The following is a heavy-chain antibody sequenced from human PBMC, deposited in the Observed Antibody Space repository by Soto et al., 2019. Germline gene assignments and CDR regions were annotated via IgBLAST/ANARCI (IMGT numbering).Heavy chain of an antibody. CDR1: GFTFSSYR. CDR3: ARVVAAAYPDY. V-gene: IGHV3-7*03. Sequence: EVQLVESGGGLVQPGGSLRLSCAASGFTFSSYRMSWVRQAPGKGLEWVANIKQDGSEKYYVDSVKGRFTISRDNAKNSLYLQMNSLRAEDTAVYYCARVVAAAYPDYWGQGTLVTVSS. D-gene: IGHD6-13*01. CDR2: IKQDGSEK. J-gene: IGHJ4*02.